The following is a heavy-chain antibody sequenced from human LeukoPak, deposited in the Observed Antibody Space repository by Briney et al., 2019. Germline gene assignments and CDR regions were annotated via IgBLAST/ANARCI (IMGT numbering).Heavy chain of an antibody. J-gene: IGHJ4*02. CDR2: ISTDGSQT. Sequence: GRSLRLSCEASGFTFSNYWMHWVRQPPGKGLMWVSQISTDGSQTSYADSVKGRFTISRDNAQNTLFLQMDSLRPEDTAVYYCVRSLRSADFWGQGTLVTVSS. V-gene: IGHV3-74*03. CDR1: GFTFSNYW. CDR3: VRSLRSADF.